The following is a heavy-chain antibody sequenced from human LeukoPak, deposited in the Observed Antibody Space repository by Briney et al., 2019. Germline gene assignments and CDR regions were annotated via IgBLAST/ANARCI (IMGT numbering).Heavy chain of an antibody. D-gene: IGHD2-21*01. CDR3: AKDSRGGADFDY. CDR1: GFTFSDYY. J-gene: IGHJ4*02. V-gene: IGHV3-11*01. Sequence: GGSLRLSCAASGFTFSDYYMSWIRQAPGKGLEWVSYISSSGSTIYYADSVKGRFTISRDNSKNTLYLQMNSLRAEDTAVYYCAKDSRGGADFDYWGQGTLVTVSS. CDR2: ISSSGSTI.